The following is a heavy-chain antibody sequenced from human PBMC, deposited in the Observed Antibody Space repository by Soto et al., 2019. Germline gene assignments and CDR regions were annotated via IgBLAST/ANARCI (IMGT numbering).Heavy chain of an antibody. Sequence: EVQLVESGGGLVQPGGSLKLSCAASGFTFSGSAMHWVRQASEKGLEWVGRIRSKANSYATAYAASVKGRFTISRDDSKNTAYLQMNSLKTEDTAVYYCTMGLLWFGAYWGQGTLVTVSS. J-gene: IGHJ4*02. D-gene: IGHD3-10*01. CDR1: GFTFSGSA. V-gene: IGHV3-73*02. CDR2: IRSKANSYAT. CDR3: TMGLLWFGAY.